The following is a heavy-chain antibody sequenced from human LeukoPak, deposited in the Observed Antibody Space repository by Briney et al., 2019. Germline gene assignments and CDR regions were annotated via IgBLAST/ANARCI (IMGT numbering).Heavy chain of an antibody. J-gene: IGHJ4*02. D-gene: IGHD2-8*02. Sequence: ASVKVSCKASGYTFTSYDINWVRQATGQGLEWMGWMNPNSGNTGYAQKFQGRVTITRNTSISTAYMELSSLRSEDTAVYYCARDRYCTVGVCYRGFDYWGQGTLVTVSS. CDR1: GYTFTSYD. V-gene: IGHV1-8*03. CDR3: ARDRYCTVGVCYRGFDY. CDR2: MNPNSGNT.